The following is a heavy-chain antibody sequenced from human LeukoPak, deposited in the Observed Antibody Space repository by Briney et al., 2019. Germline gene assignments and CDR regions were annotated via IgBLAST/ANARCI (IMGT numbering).Heavy chain of an antibody. CDR1: GGSFSGYY. CDR2: INHSGST. V-gene: IGHV4-34*01. Sequence: SETLSLTCAVSGGSFSGYYWSWIRRPPGKGLEWIGEINHSGSTNYNPSLKSRVTISVDTSKNQFSLKLSSVTAADTAVYYCARQGPRTLYVGLSYRDYWGQGTLVTVSS. D-gene: IGHD3-16*01. J-gene: IGHJ4*02. CDR3: ARQGPRTLYVGLSYRDY.